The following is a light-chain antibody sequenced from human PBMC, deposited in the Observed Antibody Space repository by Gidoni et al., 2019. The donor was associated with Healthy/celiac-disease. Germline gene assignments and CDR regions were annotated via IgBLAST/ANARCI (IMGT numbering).Light chain of an antibody. J-gene: IGKJ5*01. CDR2: DAS. Sequence: AIQLTQSPSSLSASVGDRVTITCRASQGISSALAWYQQKPGKAPKLLIYDASSLESGVPSRFSGSGSGTDFTLTISSLQPEDFATDYCQQFNSYPITFGQGTRLEIQ. CDR1: QGISSA. CDR3: QQFNSYPIT. V-gene: IGKV1-13*02.